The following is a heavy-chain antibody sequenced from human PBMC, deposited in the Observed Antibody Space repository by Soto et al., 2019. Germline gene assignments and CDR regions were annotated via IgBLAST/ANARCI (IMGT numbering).Heavy chain of an antibody. CDR2: IKQDGSEK. CDR1: GFPFRGYW. D-gene: IGHD5-12*01. CDR3: ARESGYDWHFDF. J-gene: IGHJ4*02. Sequence: PGGSLRLSCEVSGFPFRGYWMSWVRQAPGKGLEWVANIKQDGSEKVYVDSVKGRFTISRDNGKNSLYLQMNSLRVEDTAIYYCARESGYDWHFDFWGLGTLVTVSS. V-gene: IGHV3-7*03.